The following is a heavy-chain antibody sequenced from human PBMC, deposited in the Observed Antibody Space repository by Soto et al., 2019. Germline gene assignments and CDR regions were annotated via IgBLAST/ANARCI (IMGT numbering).Heavy chain of an antibody. Sequence: QVQLVQSGAEVKKPGSSVKVSCKASGDTFSYYSVHWVRQAPGLGLEWMGRVIPMLRMSNYAQKFQGRVTISADKSTSTAFMLLSSLRSEDTAMYYCATSYGSGRRAFEYWGQGALVTVSS. J-gene: IGHJ4*02. V-gene: IGHV1-69*02. CDR1: GDTFSYYS. D-gene: IGHD3-10*01. CDR2: VIPMLRMS. CDR3: ATSYGSGRRAFEY.